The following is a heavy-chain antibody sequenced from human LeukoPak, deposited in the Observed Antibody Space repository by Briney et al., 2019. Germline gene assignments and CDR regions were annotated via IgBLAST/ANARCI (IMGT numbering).Heavy chain of an antibody. Sequence: GESLKISCKASGYSFVSHWIVWVRQMPGKGLEWLGIIYPGDSDTRYSPSFQGQVTISADKSIRTAYLQWNSLRASDTAMYYCARRPPYDIWSGYYGVDGLDIWGQGTMVTVSS. D-gene: IGHD3-3*01. V-gene: IGHV5-51*01. CDR3: ARRPPYDIWSGYYGVDGLDI. CDR1: GYSFVSHW. CDR2: IYPGDSDT. J-gene: IGHJ3*02.